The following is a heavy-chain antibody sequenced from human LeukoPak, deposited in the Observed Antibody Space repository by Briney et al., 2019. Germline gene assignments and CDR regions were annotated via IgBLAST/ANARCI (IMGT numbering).Heavy chain of an antibody. D-gene: IGHD7-27*01. CDR1: GGSFSGYY. V-gene: IGHV4-34*01. J-gene: IGHJ2*01. Sequence: SETLSLTCAVYGGSFSGYYWSWIRQPPGKGLEWIGEINHSGSTNYNPSLKSRVTISVDTSKNQFSLKLSSVTAADTAVYYCARGLTGDLGWSYWYFDLRGRGTLVTVSS. CDR2: INHSGST. CDR3: ARGLTGDLGWSYWYFDL.